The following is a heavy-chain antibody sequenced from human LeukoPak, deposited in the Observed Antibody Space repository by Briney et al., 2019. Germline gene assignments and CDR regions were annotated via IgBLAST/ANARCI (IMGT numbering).Heavy chain of an antibody. Sequence: PGGSLRLSCAASGFTFASFAMSWVRQAPGKGLEWVSAISGGDGSTYYTDSVKGRFTISTDNSKNMLYLQMNSLRPEDTAVYYCAKENSGTYLYYFDYWGQGTLVTVSS. J-gene: IGHJ4*02. CDR3: AKENSGTYLYYFDY. V-gene: IGHV3-23*01. D-gene: IGHD1-26*01. CDR2: ISGGDGST. CDR1: GFTFASFA.